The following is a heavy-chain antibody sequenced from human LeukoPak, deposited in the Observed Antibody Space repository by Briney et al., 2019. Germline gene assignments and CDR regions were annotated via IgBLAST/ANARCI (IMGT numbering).Heavy chain of an antibody. CDR3: AREISRTQREDY. D-gene: IGHD6-25*01. J-gene: IGHJ4*02. V-gene: IGHV4-31*03. CDR1: GGSISSGGYY. Sequence: SETLSLTCTVSGGSISSGGYYWSWIRQHPGKGLEWIGYIYYSGSTYYSPSLKSRVTISVDTSKNQFSLKLSSVTAADTAVYYCAREISRTQREDYWGQGTLVTVSS. CDR2: IYYSGST.